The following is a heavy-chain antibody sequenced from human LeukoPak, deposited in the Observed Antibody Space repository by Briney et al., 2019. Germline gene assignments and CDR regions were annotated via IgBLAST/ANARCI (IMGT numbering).Heavy chain of an antibody. CDR2: ITASGGST. CDR1: GFTFSSYA. D-gene: IGHD2-15*01. J-gene: IGHJ3*02. V-gene: IGHV3-23*01. CDR3: AKDRTPAGFDI. Sequence: GGSLRLSCAASGFTFSSYAMAWVRQAPGKGLEWVSGITASGGSTYYADSVKGRFTISRDNSRNSLYLQMNSLRAEDTAVYYCAKDRTPAGFDIWGQGTVVTVSS.